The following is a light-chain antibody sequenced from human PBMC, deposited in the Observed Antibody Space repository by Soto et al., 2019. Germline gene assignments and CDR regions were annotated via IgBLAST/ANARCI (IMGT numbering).Light chain of an antibody. CDR1: QSVSSSY. CDR3: QQYNNWPPIT. J-gene: IGKJ5*01. CDR2: DAS. V-gene: IGKV3D-20*01. Sequence: IVLTQSPATLSLSPGERATLSCGASQSVSSSYLAWYQLKPGLAPRLLIYDASSRATGIPARFSGSGSGTEFTLSISSLQSEDSAVYYCQQYNNWPPITFGQGTRLEI.